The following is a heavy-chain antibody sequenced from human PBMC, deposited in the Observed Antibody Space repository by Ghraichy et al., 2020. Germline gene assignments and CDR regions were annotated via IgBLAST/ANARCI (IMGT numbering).Heavy chain of an antibody. D-gene: IGHD2-2*01. V-gene: IGHV3-74*01. CDR1: GFTFSSYW. J-gene: IGHJ5*02. Sequence: LSLTCAASGFTFSSYWMHWVRQAPGKGLVWVSGINSDGSSTTYADSVKGRFTISRDNAKNTLYLQMNSLRAEDTAVYYCARTGYCSSTNCYNWFDPWGQGTLVTVSS. CDR3: ARTGYCSSTNCYNWFDP. CDR2: INSDGSST.